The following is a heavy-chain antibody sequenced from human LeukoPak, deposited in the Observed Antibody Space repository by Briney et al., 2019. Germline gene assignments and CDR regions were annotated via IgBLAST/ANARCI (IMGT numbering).Heavy chain of an antibody. J-gene: IGHJ3*02. V-gene: IGHV4-59*08. CDR2: IYYSGST. CDR3: ARQSQVRGSDAFDI. D-gene: IGHD3-16*01. CDR1: GGSISSYY. Sequence: PSETLSLTCTVSGGSISSYYWSWIRQPPGKGLEWIGYIYYSGSTNYNPTLKSRVTISVDTSKNQFSLKLSSVTAADTAVYYCARQSQVRGSDAFDIWGQGTMVTVSS.